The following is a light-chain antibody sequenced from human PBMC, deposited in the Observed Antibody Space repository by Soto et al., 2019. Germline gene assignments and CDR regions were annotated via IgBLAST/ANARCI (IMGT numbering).Light chain of an antibody. Sequence: QSALTQPASVSGSPGQSITISCIGTSSDVGGYNFVSWYQQHPGKAPKLMIYEVSKRPSGVPDRFSGSKSGNTASLTVSGLQAEDEADYYCSSYAGSNNFVFGTGTKLTVL. CDR3: SSYAGSNNFV. V-gene: IGLV2-8*01. CDR2: EVS. J-gene: IGLJ1*01. CDR1: SSDVGGYNF.